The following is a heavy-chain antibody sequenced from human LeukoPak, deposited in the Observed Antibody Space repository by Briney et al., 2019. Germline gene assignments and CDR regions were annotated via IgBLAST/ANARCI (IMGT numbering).Heavy chain of an antibody. J-gene: IGHJ3*02. CDR3: ARENNILTGYNNDAFDI. V-gene: IGHV1-18*01. Sequence: ASVKVSCKASGYTFTSYGISWMRQAPGQGLEWMGWISAYNGNTNYAQKLQGRVTMTTDTSTSTAYMEPRSLRSDDTAVYYCARENNILTGYNNDAFDIWGQGTMVTVSS. D-gene: IGHD3-9*01. CDR2: ISAYNGNT. CDR1: GYTFTSYG.